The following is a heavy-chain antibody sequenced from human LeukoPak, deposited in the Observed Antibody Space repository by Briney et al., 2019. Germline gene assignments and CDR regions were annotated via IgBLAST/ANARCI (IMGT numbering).Heavy chain of an antibody. J-gene: IGHJ4*02. CDR2: ISSSGSII. CDR3: ARVQRGYTYGLYSY. Sequence: RSGGSLRLSCAASGFTFSDYYMSWIRQAPGKGLEWVSYISSSGSIIYYADSVKGRFTISRDNAKNSLYLQMNSLRAEDTAVYYCARVQRGYTYGLYSYWGQGTLVTVSS. V-gene: IGHV3-11*01. CDR1: GFTFSDYY. D-gene: IGHD5-18*01.